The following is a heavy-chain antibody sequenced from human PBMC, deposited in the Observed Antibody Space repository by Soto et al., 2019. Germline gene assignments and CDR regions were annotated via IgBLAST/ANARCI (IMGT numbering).Heavy chain of an antibody. Sequence: PSETLSLTCAVSGYSISSSNWWGWIRQPPGKGLEWIGYIYYSGSTYYNPSLKSRVTMSVDTSKNQFSLKLSSVTAVDTAVYYCASFVPERGYSGYDTTHFDYWGQGTLVTVSS. D-gene: IGHD5-12*01. CDR2: IYYSGST. CDR3: ASFVPERGYSGYDTTHFDY. V-gene: IGHV4-28*01. J-gene: IGHJ4*02. CDR1: GYSISSSNW.